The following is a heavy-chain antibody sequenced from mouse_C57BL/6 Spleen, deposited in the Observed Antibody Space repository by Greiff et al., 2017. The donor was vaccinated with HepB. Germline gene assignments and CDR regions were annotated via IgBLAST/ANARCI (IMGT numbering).Heavy chain of an antibody. CDR2: ISTYYGDA. J-gene: IGHJ1*03. CDR3: AREGHYYGSSPWYFDV. CDR1: GYTFTDYA. D-gene: IGHD1-1*01. Sequence: QVQLQQSGPELVRPGVSVKISCKGSGYTFTDYAMHWVKQSHAKSLGWIGVISTYYGDASYNQKFKDKATMTVDKSSSTAYMELARLTSEDSAVYYCAREGHYYGSSPWYFDVWGTGTTVTVSS. V-gene: IGHV1-67*01.